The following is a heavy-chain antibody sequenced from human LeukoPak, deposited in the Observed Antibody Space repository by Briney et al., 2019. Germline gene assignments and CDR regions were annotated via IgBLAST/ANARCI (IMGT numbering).Heavy chain of an antibody. D-gene: IGHD3-10*01. Sequence: SETLSLTCTVSGGSISSYYWSWIRQPAGKGLEWIGRIYITGSTNYNPSLKSRVTMSVDTSKNQFSLKLISMTAADTAVYYCARDRLRGVIIEPFEYWGQGTLVTVSS. CDR2: IYITGST. CDR1: GGSISSYY. J-gene: IGHJ4*02. V-gene: IGHV4-4*07. CDR3: ARDRLRGVIIEPFEY.